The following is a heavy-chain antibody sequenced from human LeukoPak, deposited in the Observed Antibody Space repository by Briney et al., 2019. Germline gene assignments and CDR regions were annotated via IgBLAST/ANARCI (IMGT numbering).Heavy chain of an antibody. Sequence: RSSETLSLTCTVSGGSISSYYWSWIRQPPGKGLEWIGYIYYSGSTNYNPSLKSRVTISVDTSKNQFSLKLSSVTAADTAVYYCARGGYDFWSAYLRQADYGMDVWGQGTTVTVSS. V-gene: IGHV4-59*01. CDR1: GGSISSYY. J-gene: IGHJ6*02. CDR2: IYYSGST. CDR3: ARGGYDFWSAYLRQADYGMDV. D-gene: IGHD3-3*01.